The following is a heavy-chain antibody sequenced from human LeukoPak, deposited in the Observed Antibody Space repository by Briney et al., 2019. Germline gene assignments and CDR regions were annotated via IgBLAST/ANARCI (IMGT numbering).Heavy chain of an antibody. CDR3: ARDKWDSGSHGFDY. J-gene: IGHJ4*02. CDR1: GYTFTSCG. D-gene: IGHD1-26*01. CDR2: ISAYNGNT. V-gene: IGHV1-18*01. Sequence: ASVKVTCKASGYTFTSCGISWVRRAPGQGLEWMGWISAYNGNTNYAQKLQGRVTMTTDTSTSTAYMELRSLRSDDTAVYYCARDKWDSGSHGFDYWGQGTLVTVSS.